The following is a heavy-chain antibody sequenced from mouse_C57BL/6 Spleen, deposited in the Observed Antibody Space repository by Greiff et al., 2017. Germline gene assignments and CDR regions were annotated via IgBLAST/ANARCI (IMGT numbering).Heavy chain of an antibody. Sequence: QVQLQQPGAELVKPGASVKLSCKASGYTFTSYWMHWVKQRPGQGLEWIGMIHPNSGSTNYNEKFKSKATLTVDKSSSTAYMQLSSLTSEDSAVYYCGRDGNYEWFAYWGQGTLVTVSA. J-gene: IGHJ3*01. V-gene: IGHV1-64*01. CDR3: GRDGNYEWFAY. CDR2: IHPNSGST. D-gene: IGHD2-1*01. CDR1: GYTFTSYW.